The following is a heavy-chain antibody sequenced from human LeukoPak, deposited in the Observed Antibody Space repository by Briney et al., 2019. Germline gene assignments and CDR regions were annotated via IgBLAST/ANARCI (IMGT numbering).Heavy chain of an antibody. V-gene: IGHV7-4-1*02. J-gene: IGHJ3*02. CDR3: ARVVDYYDSSGPRGWDAFDI. CDR1: GYTFTTYA. Sequence: GASVKVSYKASGYTFTTYAMNWVRQAPGQGLEWMGWINTNTGNPTYAQGFTGRFVFSLDTSVSTAYLQISSLKAEDTAVYYCARVVDYYDSSGPRGWDAFDIWGQGTMVTVSS. CDR2: INTNTGNP. D-gene: IGHD3-22*01.